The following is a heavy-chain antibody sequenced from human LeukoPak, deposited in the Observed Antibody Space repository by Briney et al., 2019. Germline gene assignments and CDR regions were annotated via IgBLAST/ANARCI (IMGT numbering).Heavy chain of an antibody. CDR1: GYSISSGYY. V-gene: IGHV4-38-2*01. Sequence: SETLSLTCAVSGYSISSGYYWGWIRQPPGEGLGWIGSIYHSGSTYYNPSLTSRVTISVDTSKNQFSLTLSSVTAADTAVYYCARVVVVVPAAINGFDYWGQGTLVTVSS. D-gene: IGHD2-2*01. CDR2: IYHSGST. J-gene: IGHJ4*02. CDR3: ARVVVVVPAAINGFDY.